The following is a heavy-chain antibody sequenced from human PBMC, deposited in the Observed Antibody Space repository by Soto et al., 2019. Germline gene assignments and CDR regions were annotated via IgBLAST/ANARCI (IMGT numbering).Heavy chain of an antibody. J-gene: IGHJ6*03. V-gene: IGHV3-23*01. CDR1: GFTFSSYA. CDR3: AKCGLSYEYHYYNYMDV. CDR2: LSRSGGGT. Sequence: GGSLRLSCTASGFTFSSYAMSWVRQAPGKGLEWVSGLSRSGGGTYYADSVEGRFTISRDNSKNTLFLQMNSLRAEDTAIYYCAKCGLSYEYHYYNYMDVWGKGTTVTVSS. D-gene: IGHD3-16*01.